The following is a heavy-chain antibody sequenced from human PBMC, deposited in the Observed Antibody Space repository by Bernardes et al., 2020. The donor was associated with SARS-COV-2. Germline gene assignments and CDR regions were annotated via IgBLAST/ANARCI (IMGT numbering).Heavy chain of an antibody. Sequence: GGSLRLSCAASGFTFSSYAMSWVRQAPGKGLEWVSAISGSGGSTYYADSVKGRFTISRDNSKNTLYLQMNSLRAEDTAVYYCAKHLWWEVVVAARDFDYWGQGTLVTVSS. J-gene: IGHJ4*02. CDR2: ISGSGGST. CDR1: GFTFSSYA. V-gene: IGHV3-23*01. CDR3: AKHLWWEVVVAARDFDY. D-gene: IGHD2-15*01.